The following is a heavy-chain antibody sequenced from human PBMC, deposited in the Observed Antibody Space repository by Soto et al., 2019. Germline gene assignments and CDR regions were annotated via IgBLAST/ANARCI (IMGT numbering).Heavy chain of an antibody. V-gene: IGHV1-18*04. CDR3: ARAIRVVVTRRGSNYYYGMDV. D-gene: IGHD2-15*01. J-gene: IGHJ6*02. Sequence: QVQLVQSGAEVKKPGASVKVSCKASGYTFTSYGISWVRQAPGQGLEWMGWISAYNGNTNYAQKLQGRVTMTTDTSTRKAYMQLRSLRSDDPAVYYCARAIRVVVTRRGSNYYYGMDVWGQGTTVTVSS. CDR2: ISAYNGNT. CDR1: GYTFTSYG.